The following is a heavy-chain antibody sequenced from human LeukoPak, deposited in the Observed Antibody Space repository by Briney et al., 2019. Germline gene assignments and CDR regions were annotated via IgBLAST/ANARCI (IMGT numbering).Heavy chain of an antibody. V-gene: IGHV1-8*01. J-gene: IGHJ5*02. CDR2: MNPNSGNT. Sequence: ASVKVSCKASGYTFTSYDINWVRQATGQGLELMGWMNPNSGNTSYAQKFQGRVTMTRDTSTSTAYMELRSLRSDDTAVYYCARDTSIAAAGLQWFDPWGQGTLVTVSS. D-gene: IGHD6-13*01. CDR3: ARDTSIAAAGLQWFDP. CDR1: GYTFTSYD.